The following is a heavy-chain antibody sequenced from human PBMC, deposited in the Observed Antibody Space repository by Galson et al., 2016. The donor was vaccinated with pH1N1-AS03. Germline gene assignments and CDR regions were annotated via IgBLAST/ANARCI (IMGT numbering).Heavy chain of an antibody. Sequence: TLSLTCTVSGDSISGGSYFWSWIRQPAGRGLEWIGRVYSTGRSNYNPSLSSRVTISLDTSKNQFSLKLTSVTAADTAVYFCARDRGYLDYWAQGALVTVSS. CDR3: ARDRGYLDY. CDR1: GDSISGGSYF. V-gene: IGHV4-61*02. CDR2: VYSTGRS. J-gene: IGHJ4*02. D-gene: IGHD6-13*01.